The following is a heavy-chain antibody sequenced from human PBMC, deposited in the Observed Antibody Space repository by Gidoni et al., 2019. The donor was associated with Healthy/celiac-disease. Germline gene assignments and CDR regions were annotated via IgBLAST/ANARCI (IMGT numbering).Heavy chain of an antibody. J-gene: IGHJ5*02. CDR3: ARGVTGLNWFDP. CDR2: IYYSGST. Sequence: QLQLQESGPGLVKPSETLSLTCTVSGGSISSSSYYWGWIRQPPGKGLEWIGSIYYSGSTYYNPSLKSRVTISVDTSKNQFSLKLSSVTAADTAVYYCARGVTGLNWFDPWGQGTLVTVSS. D-gene: IGHD1-20*01. V-gene: IGHV4-39*01. CDR1: GGSISSSSYY.